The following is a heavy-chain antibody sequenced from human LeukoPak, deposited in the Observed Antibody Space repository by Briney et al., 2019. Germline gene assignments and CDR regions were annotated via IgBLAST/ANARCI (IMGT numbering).Heavy chain of an antibody. J-gene: IGHJ5*02. Sequence: GGSLRLSCAASGFTFSSYWMHWVRQAPGKGLEWVTVIYSGGTTYYADSVKGRFTISRDTSKNTLYLQMSSLRAEDTAIYYCVRNQWLWGQGTQVTAPSGQGILVTVSS. CDR1: GFTFSSYW. CDR2: IYSGGTT. V-gene: IGHV3-53*01. CDR3: VRNQWLWGQGTQVTAP. D-gene: IGHD6-19*01.